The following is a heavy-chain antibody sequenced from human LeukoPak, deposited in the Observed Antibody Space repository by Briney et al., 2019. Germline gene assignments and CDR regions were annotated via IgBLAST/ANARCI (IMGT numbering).Heavy chain of an antibody. CDR3: ARDLRGYSYGYDDY. J-gene: IGHJ4*02. Sequence: GGSLRLSCAASGFTFSSYSMNWVRQAPGKGLEWVSSISSSSSYIYYADSVKGRFTISGDNAKNSLYLQMNSLRAEDTAVYYCARDLRGYSYGYDDYWGQGTLVTVSS. CDR1: GFTFSSYS. D-gene: IGHD5-18*01. CDR2: ISSSSSYI. V-gene: IGHV3-21*01.